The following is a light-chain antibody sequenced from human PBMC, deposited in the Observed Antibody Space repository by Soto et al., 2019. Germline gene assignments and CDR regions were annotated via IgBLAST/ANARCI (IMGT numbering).Light chain of an antibody. Sequence: IQITQSPSSLSACVVPGVTITCRASQSISSYLNWYQQKTGKAPKTLIYAESSLQSGVPSRFSGSGSGTDFTLTISSLQPEDFGNYYCQQSYSTPLTFGGGTKVDIK. CDR1: QSISSY. V-gene: IGKV1-39*01. CDR2: AES. J-gene: IGKJ4*01. CDR3: QQSYSTPLT.